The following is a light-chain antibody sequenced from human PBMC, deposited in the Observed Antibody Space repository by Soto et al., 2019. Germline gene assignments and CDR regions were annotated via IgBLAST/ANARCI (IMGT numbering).Light chain of an antibody. Sequence: EIVLTQSPGTLSLSPGERATLSCRASQTISNNYLAWYQQKPGQAPRLLFYGASTRATGIPDRFSGSGSGTDFTLTISRLESDDFAVYYCQQYVWSPPFTFGPGTKVDIK. CDR3: QQYVWSPPFT. CDR1: QTISNNY. V-gene: IGKV3-20*01. CDR2: GAS. J-gene: IGKJ3*01.